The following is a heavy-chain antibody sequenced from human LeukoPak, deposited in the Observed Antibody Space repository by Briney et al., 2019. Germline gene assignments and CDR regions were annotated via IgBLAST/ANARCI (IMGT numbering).Heavy chain of an antibody. J-gene: IGHJ4*02. CDR1: GFTFSSYE. CDR2: ISSSGSTI. V-gene: IGHV3-48*03. D-gene: IGHD3-10*01. Sequence: GSLRLSCADSGFTFSSYEMNWVRQAPGKGLEWVSYISSSGSTIYYADSVKGRFTISRDNAKNSLYLQMNSLRAEDTAVYYCARDSYCYGSGSYPYYFDYWGQGTLVTVSS. CDR3: ARDSYCYGSGSYPYYFDY.